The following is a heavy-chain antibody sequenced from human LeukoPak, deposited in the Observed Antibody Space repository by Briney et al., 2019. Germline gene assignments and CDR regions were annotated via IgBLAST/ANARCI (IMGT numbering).Heavy chain of an antibody. Sequence: GGSLRLSGAASGFTFSSYTMDWVRQAPGKGLEWVSSISGSSSYIYYADSVKGRVTISRDNAKTSLVLQMNSLRAEDTAVYYCARDRSAEYYFDYWGQGTLVTVSA. CDR1: GFTFSSYT. CDR2: ISGSSSYI. V-gene: IGHV3-21*01. D-gene: IGHD3-3*01. J-gene: IGHJ4*02. CDR3: ARDRSAEYYFDY.